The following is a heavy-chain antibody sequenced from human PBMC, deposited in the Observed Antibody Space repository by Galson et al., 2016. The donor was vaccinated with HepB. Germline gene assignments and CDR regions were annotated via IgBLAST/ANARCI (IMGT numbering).Heavy chain of an antibody. J-gene: IGHJ6*02. CDR1: GFTFHEYA. Sequence: SLRLSCAASGFTFHEYAMHWVRQGPGKGLEWVAGISLHGGDIYYADSVKGRFTISRDNARKSMSLQMNALRPEDTALYYCAKDVHLSSSYQSYQHYGMDVWGRGTLVTVSS. V-gene: IGHV3-9*01. D-gene: IGHD2-2*01. CDR2: ISLHGGDI. CDR3: AKDVHLSSSYQSYQHYGMDV.